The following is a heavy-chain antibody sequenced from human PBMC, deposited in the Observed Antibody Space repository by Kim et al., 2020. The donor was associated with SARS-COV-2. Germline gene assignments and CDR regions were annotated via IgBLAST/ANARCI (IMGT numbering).Heavy chain of an antibody. Sequence: SETLSLTCTVSGGSIASGGDYWTWIRQHPGEGPEWIGYVYYSGKTYYNPSLQSRLSISVDTSKNHFSLNLTSVTAADTAVYYCARGKGYYYDTRGKAKGWFDAWDQGTLVTVSS. V-gene: IGHV4-31*03. D-gene: IGHD3-22*01. J-gene: IGHJ5*02. CDR3: ARGKGYYYDTRGKAKGWFDA. CDR1: GGSIASGGDY. CDR2: VYYSGKT.